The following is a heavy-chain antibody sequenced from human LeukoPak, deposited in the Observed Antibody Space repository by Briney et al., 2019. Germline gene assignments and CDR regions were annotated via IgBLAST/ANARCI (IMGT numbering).Heavy chain of an antibody. V-gene: IGHV3-30*18. CDR3: AKESYYDSSGYPDY. CDR1: GFTFSSHG. D-gene: IGHD3-22*01. J-gene: IGHJ4*02. CDR2: ISYDGSNK. Sequence: PGRSLRLSCVASGFTFSSHGMHWVRQAPGKGLEWVAVISYDGSNKYYADSVKGRFTISRDNSKNTLYLQMNSLRAEDTAVYYCAKESYYDSSGYPDYWGQGTLVTVSS.